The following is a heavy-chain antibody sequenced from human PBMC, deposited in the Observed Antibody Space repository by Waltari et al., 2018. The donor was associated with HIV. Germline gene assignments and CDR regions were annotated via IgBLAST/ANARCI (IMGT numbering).Heavy chain of an antibody. CDR2: IDGGVT. CDR3: AKGGGNGYTSGYYTGNWLDP. CDR1: GFTLSTEV. V-gene: IGHV3-23*01. D-gene: IGHD6-19*01. Sequence: EVQLLESGGGLVPPGGSLGLACAASGFTLSTEVMTWVRRAPGKGLEWASTIDGGVTYYADSVKGRFIISRDDSENTLYLQMNSLRAEDTAVYYCAKGGGNGYTSGYYTGNWLDPWGQGTLVTVSS. J-gene: IGHJ5*02.